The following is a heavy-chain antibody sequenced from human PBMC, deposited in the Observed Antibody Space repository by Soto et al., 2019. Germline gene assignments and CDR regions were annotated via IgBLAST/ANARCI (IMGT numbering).Heavy chain of an antibody. CDR3: ASGGYFDLWSGFSPHDY. D-gene: IGHD3-3*01. J-gene: IGHJ4*02. CDR1: GFTFSSNA. CDR2: ISAIGRNA. Sequence: GGSLRLSCAASGFTFSSNAMSWVRQAPGKGLEWVAGISAIGRNAFYADSVRGRFTVSRDNANGTLSLQMNSLKVEDTAVYFCASGGYFDLWSGFSPHDYWGQGTLVTVSS. V-gene: IGHV3-23*01.